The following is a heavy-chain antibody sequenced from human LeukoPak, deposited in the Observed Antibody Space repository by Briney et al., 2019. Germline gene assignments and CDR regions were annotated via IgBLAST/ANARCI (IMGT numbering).Heavy chain of an antibody. J-gene: IGHJ5*02. V-gene: IGHV4-39*07. CDR2: MYYSGST. Sequence: SETLSLTCSVSGGSISSTNYYWDWIRQPPGKGLEWIGSMYYSGSTYYNPSLKSRVTISVDTSKNQFSLKLSSVTAADTAVYYCARESRGIAAAVTAWGQGTLVTVSS. CDR3: ARESRGIAAAVTA. CDR1: GGSISSTNYY. D-gene: IGHD6-13*01.